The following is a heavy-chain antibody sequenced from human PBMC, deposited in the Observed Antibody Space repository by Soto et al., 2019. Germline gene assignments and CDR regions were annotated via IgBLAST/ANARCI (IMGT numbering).Heavy chain of an antibody. CDR3: TKGGDSWSGYAQH. J-gene: IGHJ1*01. D-gene: IGHD3-3*01. CDR1: GFSFGNYV. CDR2: ISDSGGSS. V-gene: IGHV3-23*01. Sequence: EVQLLQSGGGLVQPGGSLRLSCAASGFSFGNYVMNWVRQAPGKGLDWVSGISDSGGSSSSAYSVKGRFTVSIDNSKNTLYLQMDSLTGDDTAVYYCTKGGDSWSGYAQHWGQGALVTVAS.